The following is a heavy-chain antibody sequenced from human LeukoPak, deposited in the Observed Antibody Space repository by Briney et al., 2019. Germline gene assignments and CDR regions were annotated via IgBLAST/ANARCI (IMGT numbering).Heavy chain of an antibody. CDR1: GGTFSSYA. CDR2: IIPIFGTA. D-gene: IGHD3-16*02. J-gene: IGHJ4*02. Sequence: SVKVSCKASGGTFSSYAISWVRQAPGQGLEWMGGIIPIFGTANYAQKFQGRVTITTDESTSTAYMELSSLRSEDTAVYYCARREGEGSYQDNFFDYWGQGTLVTVSS. V-gene: IGHV1-69*05. CDR3: ARREGEGSYQDNFFDY.